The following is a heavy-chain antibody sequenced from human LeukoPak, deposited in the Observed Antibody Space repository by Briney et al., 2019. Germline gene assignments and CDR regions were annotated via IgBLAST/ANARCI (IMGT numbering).Heavy chain of an antibody. CDR3: AKVADSTGYYYRKYYFDY. D-gene: IGHD3-22*01. CDR2: IPYDGSNK. Sequence: GGSLRLSCAASGFSFSSYGMHWVRQAPGKGLEWVTFIPYDGSNKYYADSVKGRFTISRDNSKNTLYLQMNSLRAEDTAVYYCAKVADSTGYYYRKYYFDYWGQGTLVTVSS. CDR1: GFSFSSYG. V-gene: IGHV3-30*02. J-gene: IGHJ4*02.